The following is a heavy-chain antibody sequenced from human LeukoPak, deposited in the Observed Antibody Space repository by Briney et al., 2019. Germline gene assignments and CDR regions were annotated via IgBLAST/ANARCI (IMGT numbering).Heavy chain of an antibody. V-gene: IGHV3-23*01. CDR2: ISGSGYST. Sequence: GGSLRLSCVASGFTFNNYAMTWVRQAPGKGLEWVSAISGSGYSTYYADSVKGRFTISRDNSKNTPYLQMNSLRAEDTAVYYCARDAITMIYNWFDPWGQGTLVTVSS. CDR1: GFTFNNYA. J-gene: IGHJ5*02. D-gene: IGHD3-22*01. CDR3: ARDAITMIYNWFDP.